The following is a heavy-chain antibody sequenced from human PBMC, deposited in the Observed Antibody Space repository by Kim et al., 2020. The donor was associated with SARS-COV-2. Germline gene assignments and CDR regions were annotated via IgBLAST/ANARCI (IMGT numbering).Heavy chain of an antibody. J-gene: IGHJ5*02. CDR3: AREGYGGSWTWFDP. D-gene: IGHD6-13*01. Sequence: ASVKVSCKASGYTFTSYGINWVRQAPGQGLEWMGSISAYNGHTNYAHKFQGRVTMTTDTSTATAFMELRSLTSDDTAVYYCAREGYGGSWTWFDPWGQGTLVTVSS. V-gene: IGHV1-18*01. CDR1: GYTFTSYG. CDR2: ISAYNGHT.